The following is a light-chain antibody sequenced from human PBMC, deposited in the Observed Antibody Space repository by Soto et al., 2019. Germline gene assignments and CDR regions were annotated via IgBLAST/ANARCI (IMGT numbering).Light chain of an antibody. CDR1: QSISSSY. V-gene: IGKV3-20*01. CDR2: GAS. J-gene: IGKJ1*01. CDR3: QQYGSSPRK. Sequence: EIVLTQSPGTLSLSPRERATLSCRASQSISSSYLAWYQQRPGQAPRLLIYGASSRATGITDRFSGSGSGTDFTLTISRLEPEDFAVYFCQQYGSSPRKFGQGTKVEVK.